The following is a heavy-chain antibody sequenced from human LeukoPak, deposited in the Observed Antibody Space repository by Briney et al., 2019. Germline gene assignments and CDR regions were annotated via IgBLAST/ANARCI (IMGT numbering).Heavy chain of an antibody. CDR3: ARQTWLLDY. CDR2: ISYSGST. V-gene: IGHV4-39*01. D-gene: IGHD5-12*01. Sequence: PSETLSLTCTVSGGSISSSSYYWGWIRQPPGTGMEWIGSISYSGSTYYHPSLKSRLTISVDTSKNQFSLKLRSVTAADTAVYYCARQTWLLDYWGQGTLVTVSS. CDR1: GGSISSSSYY. J-gene: IGHJ4*02.